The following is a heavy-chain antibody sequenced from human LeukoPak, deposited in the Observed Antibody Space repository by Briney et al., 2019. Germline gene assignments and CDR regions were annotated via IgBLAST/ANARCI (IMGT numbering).Heavy chain of an antibody. J-gene: IGHJ6*04. CDR2: INPNSGGT. CDR1: GYTFTGYY. Sequence: SVKVSCKASGYTFTGYYMHWVRQAPGQGLEWMGWINPNSGGTDYAQKFQGWVTMTRDTSISTAYMELSRLRSDDTAVYYCARDPSPGIAAAGALDVWGKGTPVTVSS. V-gene: IGHV1-2*04. CDR3: ARDPSPGIAAAGALDV. D-gene: IGHD6-13*01.